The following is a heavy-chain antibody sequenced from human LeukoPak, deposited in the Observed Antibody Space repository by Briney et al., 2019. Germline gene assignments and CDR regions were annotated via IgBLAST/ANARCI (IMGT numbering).Heavy chain of an antibody. D-gene: IGHD3-16*01. V-gene: IGHV1-8*01. CDR3: ARGRYEGSALTYYYYYMDV. CDR1: GYTFTIYD. J-gene: IGHJ6*03. CDR2: VNPNSGNT. Sequence: GASVTVSCTASGYTFTIYDINWVRQAPGQGQEWVGWVNPNSGNTGYEQKFQGRVTMTTNTSISTAYLELSSLRSEDTAVYYCARGRYEGSALTYYYYYMDVWAKGTTVTVSS.